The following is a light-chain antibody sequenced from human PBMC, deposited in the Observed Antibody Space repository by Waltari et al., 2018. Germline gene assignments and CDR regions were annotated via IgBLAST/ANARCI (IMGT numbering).Light chain of an antibody. V-gene: IGKV1-39*01. CDR2: AAA. CDR1: QTISSY. CDR3: QQSYSSPWT. Sequence: DIQMTQSPSSLSASVGDRVTITCRASQTISSYLNWYQQKPGKAPKLLSYAAASLQSGVPSRFSGSGSGPDFTLTISSLQPEDFATYYCQQSYSSPWTFGQGTKVEV. J-gene: IGKJ1*01.